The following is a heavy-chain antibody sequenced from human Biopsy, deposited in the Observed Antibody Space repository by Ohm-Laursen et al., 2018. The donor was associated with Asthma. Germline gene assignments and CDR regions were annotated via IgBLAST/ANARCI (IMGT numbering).Heavy chain of an antibody. Sequence: SQTLSLTWTVSYGSITSGGYYWTWIRQHPGKGLEWIGFIYYGGSTYYNPPLKSRVSISIDTSKNQFSLKLSSVTAADTAVYYCARAQDYYDSRGYYRSFDYWGQGTLVTVSS. D-gene: IGHD3-22*01. V-gene: IGHV4-31*02. CDR1: YGSITSGGYY. CDR3: ARAQDYYDSRGYYRSFDY. CDR2: IYYGGST. J-gene: IGHJ4*02.